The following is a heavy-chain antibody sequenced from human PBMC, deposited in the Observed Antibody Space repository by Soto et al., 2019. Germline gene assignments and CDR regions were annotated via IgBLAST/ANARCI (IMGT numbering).Heavy chain of an antibody. CDR2: ISWNSAGI. V-gene: IGHV3-9*01. CDR3: AKDLSGSGTNWYFDL. J-gene: IGHJ2*01. D-gene: IGHD3-10*01. CDR1: GFTLHNYA. Sequence: EVQLVESGGGLVQPGRSLRLSCAASGFTLHNYAMHWVRQAPGKGLALVSVISWNSAGIGYADSVNGRFTISRDNAKNSLYLQMNSLRTEDTALYYCAKDLSGSGTNWYFDLWGRGTLVTVAS.